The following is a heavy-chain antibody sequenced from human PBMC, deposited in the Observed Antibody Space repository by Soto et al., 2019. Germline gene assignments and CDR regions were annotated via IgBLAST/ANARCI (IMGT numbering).Heavy chain of an antibody. D-gene: IGHD3-10*01. CDR2: IYHSGST. J-gene: IGHJ6*02. CDR1: GCSIRSSNW. V-gene: IGHV4-4*02. CDR3: AAGTMVRGVIRYYYYXMDV. Sequence: SETLSLTCAVSGCSIRSSNWWSWVSQPPGKGLEWIGEIYHSGSTNYNPSLKSRVTISVDKSKNQFSLKLSSVTAADTAVYYCAAGTMVRGVIRYYYYXMDVWGQGTTVS.